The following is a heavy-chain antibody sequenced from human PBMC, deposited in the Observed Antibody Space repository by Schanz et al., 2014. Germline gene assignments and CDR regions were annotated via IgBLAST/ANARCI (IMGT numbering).Heavy chain of an antibody. CDR2: IRGSGGST. V-gene: IGHV3-23*01. CDR3: AKDPSHGDDDCYFDY. J-gene: IGHJ4*02. Sequence: EVQLLDSGGGLVQPGGSLRLSCAASGFTFSTYAMSWVRQAPGKGLEWVSAIRGSGGSTYYADSVQGRFTISRDNSKNELYLKTNSLRAKDTAVDDWAKDPSHGDDDCYFDYWGQGTLVTVSS. CDR1: GFTFSTYA. D-gene: IGHD5-12*01.